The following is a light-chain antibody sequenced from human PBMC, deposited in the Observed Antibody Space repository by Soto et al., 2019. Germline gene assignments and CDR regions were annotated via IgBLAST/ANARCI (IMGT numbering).Light chain of an antibody. V-gene: IGKV1-39*01. CDR1: QSISSY. Sequence: DIQMTQSPSSLSASVGDRVTITCRASQSISSYLNWYQQKPGKAPNFLIYAASNLQSGVPSRFSDSGSGTEFTLTISSLQPEDFATYYCQQSYSTLAFGPGTKVDIK. CDR3: QQSYSTLA. J-gene: IGKJ3*01. CDR2: AAS.